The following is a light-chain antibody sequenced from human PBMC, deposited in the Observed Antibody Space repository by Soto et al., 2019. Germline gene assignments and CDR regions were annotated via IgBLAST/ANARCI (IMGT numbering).Light chain of an antibody. CDR2: NVS. Sequence: DIVMTQSPLSLPVTLGQPASISCRSSQSLLYRDGNTYLNWFHQRPGQSPRRLIYNVSNRNFWVKDRFSGSGSGTAFTLKISRVEAADVGVYYCMQGTEWPPTFGQGTRLEIK. CDR1: QSLLYRDGNTY. V-gene: IGKV2-30*01. CDR3: MQGTEWPPT. J-gene: IGKJ5*01.